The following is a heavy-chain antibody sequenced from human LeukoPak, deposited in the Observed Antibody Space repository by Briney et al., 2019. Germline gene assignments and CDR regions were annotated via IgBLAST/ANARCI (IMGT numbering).Heavy chain of an antibody. CDR1: GGSISSYY. D-gene: IGHD2-21*02. V-gene: IGHV4-59*01. J-gene: IGHJ3*02. Sequence: NPSETLSLTCTVSGGSISSYYWSWTRQPPGKGLEWIGYIYYSGSTKYNPSLKSRVTISVDTPKNQFSLKLSSVTAAGTAVYYCAIVYRTASYDAFDIWGQGTVVTVSS. CDR2: IYYSGST. CDR3: AIVYRTASYDAFDI.